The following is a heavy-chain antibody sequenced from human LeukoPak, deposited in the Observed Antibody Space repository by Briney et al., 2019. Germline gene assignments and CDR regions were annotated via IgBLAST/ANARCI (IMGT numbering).Heavy chain of an antibody. CDR2: IIPIFGTA. CDR3: ATDCGGDWILCY. CDR1: GGTFSSYA. Sequence: ASVKVSCKASGGTFSSYAISWVRQAPGQGLEWMGGIIPIFGTANYAQKFQGRVTMTEDTSTDTAYMELSSLRSEDTAVYYCATDCGGDWILCYWGQGTLVTVSS. D-gene: IGHD2-21*02. J-gene: IGHJ4*02. V-gene: IGHV1-69*06.